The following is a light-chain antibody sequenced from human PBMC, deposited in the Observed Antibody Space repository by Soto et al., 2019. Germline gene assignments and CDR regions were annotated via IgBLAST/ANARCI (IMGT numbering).Light chain of an antibody. J-gene: IGKJ2*01. CDR2: GAS. Sequence: ETVLTQSPATLSVSPGDSATLSCRASRSVSRNLAWYQQKLGQAPRLLIYGASTRATGIPARFSGSGSGTEFTLTISSLQSEDFALYYCQQYNNWPPMYTFGQGTKLEIK. V-gene: IGKV3-15*01. CDR1: RSVSRN. CDR3: QQYNNWPPMYT.